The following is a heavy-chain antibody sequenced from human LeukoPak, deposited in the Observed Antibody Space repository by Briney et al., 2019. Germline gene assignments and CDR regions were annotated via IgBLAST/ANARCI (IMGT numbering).Heavy chain of an antibody. V-gene: IGHV3-74*01. CDR1: GFTFSSYW. Sequence: GGSLRLSCAASGFTFSSYWMHWVRQAPGKGLVWVSRINTDGSSTNYADSVKGRFTISRDNAKNTLYLQMNSLRAEDTAVYYCARDRRYCSSTSCYTCDYWGQGTLVTVSS. J-gene: IGHJ4*02. D-gene: IGHD2-2*02. CDR3: ARDRRYCSSTSCYTCDY. CDR2: INTDGSST.